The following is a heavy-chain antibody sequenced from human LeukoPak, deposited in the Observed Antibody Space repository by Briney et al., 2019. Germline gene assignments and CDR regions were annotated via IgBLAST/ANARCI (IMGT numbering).Heavy chain of an antibody. CDR1: GGTFSSYA. CDR2: INPSGGST. V-gene: IGHV1-46*01. CDR3: ARTEEVVTAKYFDY. D-gene: IGHD2-21*02. Sequence: ASVEVSCKASGGTFSSYAISWVRQAPGQGLEWMGIINPSGGSTSYAQKFQGRVTMTRDTSTSAVYMELSSLRSEDTAVYYCARTEEVVTAKYFDYWGQGTLVTVSS. J-gene: IGHJ4*02.